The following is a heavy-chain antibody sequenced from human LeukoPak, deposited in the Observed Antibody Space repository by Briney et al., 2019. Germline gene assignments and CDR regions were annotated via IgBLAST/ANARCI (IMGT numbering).Heavy chain of an antibody. V-gene: IGHV4-34*01. D-gene: IGHD3-10*01. CDR2: INHSGST. J-gene: IGHJ4*02. Sequence: SETLSLTCAVYGGSFSGYYWSWIRQPPGKGLEWIGEINHSGSTNYNPSLKSRVTISVDTSKNQFSLKLSSVTAADTAVYYCARVRKTYYYGSGIYQLDYWGQETLVTVSS. CDR1: GGSFSGYY. CDR3: ARVRKTYYYGSGIYQLDY.